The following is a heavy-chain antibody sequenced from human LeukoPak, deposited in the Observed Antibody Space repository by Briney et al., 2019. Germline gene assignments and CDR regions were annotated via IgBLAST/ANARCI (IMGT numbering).Heavy chain of an antibody. V-gene: IGHV4-34*01. CDR1: GGSFSGYY. J-gene: IGHJ4*02. CDR3: ARAQYSSSWYDY. D-gene: IGHD6-13*01. Sequence: PSETLSLTCAVYGGSFSGYYWSWIRQPPGKGLEWIGEISHSGSTNYNPSLKSRVTISVDTSKNQFSLKLSSVTAADTAVYYCARAQYSSSWYDYWGQGTLVTVSS. CDR2: ISHSGST.